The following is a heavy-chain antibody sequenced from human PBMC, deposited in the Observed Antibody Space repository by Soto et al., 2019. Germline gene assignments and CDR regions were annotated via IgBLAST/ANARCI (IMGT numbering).Heavy chain of an antibody. CDR2: INPNSGGT. Sequence: GASVKVSCKASGYTFTGYYMHWVRQAPGQGLEWMGWINPNSGGTNYAQKFQGWVTMTRDTSISTAYMELSRLRSDDTAVYYCARVATYGSGSYYNAEYFQHWGQGTLVTVSS. CDR3: ARVATYGSGSYYNAEYFQH. J-gene: IGHJ1*01. V-gene: IGHV1-2*04. D-gene: IGHD3-10*01. CDR1: GYTFTGYY.